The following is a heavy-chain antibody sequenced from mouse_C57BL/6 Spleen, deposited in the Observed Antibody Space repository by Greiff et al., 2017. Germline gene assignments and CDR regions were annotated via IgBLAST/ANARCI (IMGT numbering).Heavy chain of an antibody. CDR2: IHPSDSDT. Sequence: VQLQQPGAELVKPGASVKVSCKASGYTFTSYWMHWVKQRPGQGLAWIGRIHPSDSDTNYNQKFKGKATLTLDKSSSTAYSQLSSRTSEDSSVYYCAIDYGSSPYYAMDYWGQGTSATVSS. V-gene: IGHV1-74*01. J-gene: IGHJ4*01. D-gene: IGHD1-1*01. CDR3: AIDYGSSPYYAMDY. CDR1: GYTFTSYW.